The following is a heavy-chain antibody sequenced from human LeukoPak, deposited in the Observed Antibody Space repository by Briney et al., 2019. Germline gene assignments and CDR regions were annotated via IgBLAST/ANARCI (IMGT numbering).Heavy chain of an antibody. Sequence: SETLSLTCTVSGYSLSSGFFCDWIRQSPGKGLEWIGSFSHRGGSYYNPPLKSRVTISVDTSKNQFSLKLLSVTAADTAVYYCARAQDFSDSSGPNYLDFWGQGILVTVSS. CDR2: FSHRGGS. V-gene: IGHV4-38-2*02. D-gene: IGHD3-22*01. CDR3: ARAQDFSDSSGPNYLDF. J-gene: IGHJ4*02. CDR1: GYSLSSGFF.